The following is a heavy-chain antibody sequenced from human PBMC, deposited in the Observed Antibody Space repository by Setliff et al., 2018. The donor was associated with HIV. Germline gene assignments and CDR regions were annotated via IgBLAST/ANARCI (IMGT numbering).Heavy chain of an antibody. V-gene: IGHV4-4*08. J-gene: IGHJ4*02. D-gene: IGHD2-15*01. CDR2: IYTSGST. Sequence: PSETLSLTCTVSGGSISSYYWSWIRQPPGKGLEWIGYIYTSGSTNYNPSLKSRVAISVDTSKNQFSLKLRSVTATDTAVYYCARAKGYCNDDGCFSNFDYWGQGTLVTVSS. CDR1: GGSISSYY. CDR3: ARAKGYCNDDGCFSNFDY.